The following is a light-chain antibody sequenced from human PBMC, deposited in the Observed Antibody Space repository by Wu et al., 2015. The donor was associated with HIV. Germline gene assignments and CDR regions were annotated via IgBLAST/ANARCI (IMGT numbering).Light chain of an antibody. J-gene: IGKJ2*03. CDR2: GVS. V-gene: IGKV3-20*01. Sequence: EIVLTQSPGTLSLSPGERATLYCRASQSVRSTYLAWYQQKPGQAPRLLIYGVSNRATGIPDRFSGSGSGTDFTLTISRLEPEDFAVYYCQQYGSSLYSFGQGTKLEIK. CDR3: QQYGSSLYS. CDR1: QSVRSTY.